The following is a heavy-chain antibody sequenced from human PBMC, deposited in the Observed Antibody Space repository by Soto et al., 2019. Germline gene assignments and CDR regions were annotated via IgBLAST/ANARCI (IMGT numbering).Heavy chain of an antibody. J-gene: IGHJ4*02. CDR3: ARVGTEYSSSSVFDY. D-gene: IGHD6-6*01. Sequence: QVQLVQSGAEVKKPGSSVKVSCKASGGTFSSYAISWVRQAPGQGLEWMGGIIPIFGTAHYAQKFQGRVTITADESTSTAFMELSSLRSEDTAVYYCARVGTEYSSSSVFDYWGQGTLVTVSS. V-gene: IGHV1-69*12. CDR1: GGTFSSYA. CDR2: IIPIFGTA.